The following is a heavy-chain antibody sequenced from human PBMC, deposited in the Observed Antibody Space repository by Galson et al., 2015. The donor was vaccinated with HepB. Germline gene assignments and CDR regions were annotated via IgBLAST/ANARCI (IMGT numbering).Heavy chain of an antibody. CDR2: IYSGGIT. CDR1: GFTVSSHY. V-gene: IGHV3-53*01. Sequence: SLRLSCAASGFTVSSHYMNWVRQAPGKGLEWVSVIYSGGITDYTDSVKGRFTVSRDNSRNTLFLQMNNLRAEDTAVYYCAREAARGTITHYYSMDVWGKGTAVTVSS. CDR3: AREAARGTITHYYSMDV. D-gene: IGHD1/OR15-1a*01. J-gene: IGHJ6*03.